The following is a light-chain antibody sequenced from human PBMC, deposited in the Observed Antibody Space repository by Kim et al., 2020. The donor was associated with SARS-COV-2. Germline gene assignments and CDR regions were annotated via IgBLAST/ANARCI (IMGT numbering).Light chain of an antibody. J-gene: IGKJ1*01. V-gene: IGKV3-20*01. CDR2: SAS. Sequence: EIVLTQSPGTLSLSPGERATLSCRASQSVSINFLAWYQQKAGQAPRLVIYSASSRAAGIPDRFSGSGSGTDFTLTISTLEPEDFAVYYCQQYATSPRTFGQGTKVDIK. CDR1: QSVSINF. CDR3: QQYATSPRT.